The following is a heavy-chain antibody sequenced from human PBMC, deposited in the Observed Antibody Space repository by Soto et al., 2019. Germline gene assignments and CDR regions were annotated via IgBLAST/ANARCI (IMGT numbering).Heavy chain of an antibody. V-gene: IGHV4-31*03. D-gene: IGHD3-9*01. Sequence: QVQLQESGPGLVKPSQTLSLTCTVSGGSISSGGYYWSWIRQHPGKGLEWIGYIYYSGSTYYNPSLKGRVTTSVDTSKNQFSLKLSSVTAADTAVYYCARTHYDILTGRSDVCGQGTMVTVSS. J-gene: IGHJ6*02. CDR1: GGSISSGGYY. CDR2: IYYSGST. CDR3: ARTHYDILTGRSDV.